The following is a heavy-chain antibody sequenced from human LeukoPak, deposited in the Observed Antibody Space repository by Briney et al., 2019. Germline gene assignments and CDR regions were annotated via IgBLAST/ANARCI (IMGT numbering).Heavy chain of an antibody. D-gene: IGHD7-27*01. Sequence: GGTLRLSCAASGFTFSSYEMNWVRQAPGKGLEWVSYISSSDNTIHYADSVKGRFTISRDNAKNSLYLQMNSLRAEDTAVYYCARDINWVAGYCGQGTLVTVSS. V-gene: IGHV3-48*03. J-gene: IGHJ4*02. CDR2: ISSSDNTI. CDR1: GFTFSSYE. CDR3: ARDINWVAGY.